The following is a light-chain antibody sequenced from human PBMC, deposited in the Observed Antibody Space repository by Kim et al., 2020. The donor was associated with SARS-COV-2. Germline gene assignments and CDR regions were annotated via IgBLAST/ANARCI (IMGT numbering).Light chain of an antibody. Sequence: APGKTGRNTCGGNNIVREGAHWCQQKPGEAPGVVIYYDSDRPSGIPERFSGSNAGNTATLTISRVEAGDEADYYCQVWDSSSDARVFGGGTQLTVL. V-gene: IGLV3-21*04. CDR3: QVWDSSSDARV. CDR1: NIVREG. CDR2: YDS. J-gene: IGLJ2*01.